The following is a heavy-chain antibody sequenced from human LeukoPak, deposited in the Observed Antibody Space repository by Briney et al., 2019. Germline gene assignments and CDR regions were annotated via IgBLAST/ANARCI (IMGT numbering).Heavy chain of an antibody. CDR2: ISGSGGST. V-gene: IGHV3-23*01. Sequence: GGSLRLSCAASGFTFSSYAMSWVRQAPGEGLEWVSAISGSGGSTYYADSVKGRFTISRDNSKNTLYLQMNSLRAEDTAVYYCAKDRDYDILTGYYTEYAFDIWGQGTMVTVSS. J-gene: IGHJ3*02. CDR3: AKDRDYDILTGYYTEYAFDI. CDR1: GFTFSSYA. D-gene: IGHD3-9*01.